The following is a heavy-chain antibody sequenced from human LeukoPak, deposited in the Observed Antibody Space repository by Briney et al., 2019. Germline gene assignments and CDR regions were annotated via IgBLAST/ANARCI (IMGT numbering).Heavy chain of an antibody. CDR3: ARDPVYSSGRSPYYGMDA. Sequence: SETLSLTCTVSGGSISSGRYYWSWIRQPAGKGLEWIGRIYTSGSTNYNLSLKSRVTISLDTSKNQFSLKLSSVTAADTAVYYCARDPVYSSGRSPYYGMDAWGQGTTVTVSS. J-gene: IGHJ6*02. CDR1: GGSISSGRYY. V-gene: IGHV4-61*02. D-gene: IGHD6-19*01. CDR2: IYTSGST.